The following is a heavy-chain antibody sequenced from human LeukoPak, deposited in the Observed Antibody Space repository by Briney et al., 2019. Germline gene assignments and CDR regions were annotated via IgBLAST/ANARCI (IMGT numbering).Heavy chain of an antibody. V-gene: IGHV4-4*07. Sequence: PSETLSLTCTVSGGSISSYYWSWIRQPAGKGLEWIGRIYTSGSTNYNPSLKSRVTMSVDTSKNQFSLKLSSVTAADTAVYYCASSEGASFYGMDVWGQETTVTVSS. CDR2: IYTSGST. CDR1: GGSISSYY. CDR3: ASSEGASFYGMDV. J-gene: IGHJ6*02. D-gene: IGHD1-26*01.